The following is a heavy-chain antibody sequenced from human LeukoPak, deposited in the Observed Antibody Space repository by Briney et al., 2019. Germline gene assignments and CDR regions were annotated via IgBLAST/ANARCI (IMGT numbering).Heavy chain of an antibody. Sequence: GGSLRLSCAASGFIFNNYGMNWVRQAPGKGLEWVSSISSSSSYIYYADSVKGRFTISRDNAKYSLYLQMNSLRAEDTAVYYCAREGLAVAGTAYFDYWGQGTLVTVSS. D-gene: IGHD6-19*01. CDR3: AREGLAVAGTAYFDY. V-gene: IGHV3-21*01. CDR1: GFIFNNYG. J-gene: IGHJ4*02. CDR2: ISSSSSYI.